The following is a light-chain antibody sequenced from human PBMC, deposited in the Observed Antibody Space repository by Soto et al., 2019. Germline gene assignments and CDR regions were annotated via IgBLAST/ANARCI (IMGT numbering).Light chain of an antibody. V-gene: IGLV1-40*01. CDR1: SSNIGAGYD. J-gene: IGLJ3*02. CDR2: GNS. Sequence: QCVLTQPPSVCGAPGQRVTISCTWSSSNIGAGYDVHWYQQVPGTAPKLLIYGNSNRPSGVPDRFSGSKSGTSASLAITGLQAEDEADYYCQSYDSSLRGVFGGGTKLTV. CDR3: QSYDSSLRGV.